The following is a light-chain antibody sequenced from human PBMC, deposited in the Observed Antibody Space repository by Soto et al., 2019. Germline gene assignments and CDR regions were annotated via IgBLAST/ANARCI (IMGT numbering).Light chain of an antibody. J-gene: IGLJ2*01. CDR2: EVS. Sequence: QSALPQPASVSGSPGQSITISCTGTSRDVGGYNYVSWYQQHPGKAPTLMIYEVSYRPSGVSNRFSGSKSGNTASLTISGLQAEDEAGYYCSSLTSTNTLAFGGGTKLTVL. CDR3: SSLTSTNTLA. CDR1: SRDVGGYNY. V-gene: IGLV2-14*01.